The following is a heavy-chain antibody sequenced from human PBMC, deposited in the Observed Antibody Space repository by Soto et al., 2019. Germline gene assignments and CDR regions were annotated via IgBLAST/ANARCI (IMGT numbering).Heavy chain of an antibody. Sequence: APVKVSCKASGGTFSSYAISWVRQAPGPRPEWMGGIIPIFGTANYAQKFQGRVTITADESTSTAYMELSSLRSEDTAVYYCARGPPRKTQIAGYYYGMDVWGQGTTVTVSS. CDR1: GGTFSSYA. V-gene: IGHV1-69*13. CDR3: ARGPPRKTQIAGYYYGMDV. CDR2: IIPIFGTA. J-gene: IGHJ6*02. D-gene: IGHD2-21*01.